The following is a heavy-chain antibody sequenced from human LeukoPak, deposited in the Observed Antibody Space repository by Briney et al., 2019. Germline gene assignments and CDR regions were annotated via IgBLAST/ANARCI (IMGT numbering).Heavy chain of an antibody. V-gene: IGHV3-23*01. CDR3: AKVPYSSGWYGRNYFDY. J-gene: IGHJ4*02. CDR2: ISGSGGST. D-gene: IGHD6-19*01. CDR1: GFTFSSYA. Sequence: GGSLTLSCPASGFTFSSYAMSWVRQAPGKGLEWVSAISGSGGSTYYADSVKGRFTISRDNSKNTLYLQMNSLRAEDTAVYYCAKVPYSSGWYGRNYFDYWGQGTLVTVSS.